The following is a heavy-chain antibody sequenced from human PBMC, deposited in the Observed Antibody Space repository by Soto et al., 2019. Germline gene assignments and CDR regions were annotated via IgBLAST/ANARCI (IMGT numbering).Heavy chain of an antibody. D-gene: IGHD7-27*01. V-gene: IGHV3-73*01. CDR3: TRVGDWGSEFASDALDI. J-gene: IGHJ3*02. CDR2: IRSKANSYAA. CDR1: GFTFSGSA. Sequence: GGSLRLSCAASGFTFSGSAMHWVRQDSGKGLEWVGRIRSKANSYAAAYAASVKARFTISRDDSKNTAYLQMNSLKTEDTAVYCCTRVGDWGSEFASDALDIGGQGTMVTVSS.